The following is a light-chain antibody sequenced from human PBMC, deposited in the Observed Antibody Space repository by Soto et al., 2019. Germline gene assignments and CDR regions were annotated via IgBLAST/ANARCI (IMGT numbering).Light chain of an antibody. Sequence: EIVLTQSPATLSLSPGERATLSCRASQSISSHLAWYQQKPGQTPRLLMYDASNRATAVPARFSGSGSGTDLTLTLSSLEPEDIAVYYCQQRSTWPLTFGGGTKVEIK. CDR3: QQRSTWPLT. V-gene: IGKV3-11*01. CDR1: QSISSH. J-gene: IGKJ4*01. CDR2: DAS.